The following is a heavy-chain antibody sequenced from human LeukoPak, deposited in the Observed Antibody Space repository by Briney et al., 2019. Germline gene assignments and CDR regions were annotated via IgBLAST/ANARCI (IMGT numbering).Heavy chain of an antibody. V-gene: IGHV1-2*02. J-gene: IGHJ4*02. D-gene: IGHD5-18*01. Sequence: EASVKVSCKASGYTFTGYYMHWVRQAPGQGLEWMGWINPNSGGTNYAQKFQGRVTMTRDTSISTAYMELSRLRSDDTAVYYCARDWVRGYSYGLLQRIRWGQGTLVTVSS. CDR2: INPNSGGT. CDR3: ARDWVRGYSYGLLQRIR. CDR1: GYTFTGYY.